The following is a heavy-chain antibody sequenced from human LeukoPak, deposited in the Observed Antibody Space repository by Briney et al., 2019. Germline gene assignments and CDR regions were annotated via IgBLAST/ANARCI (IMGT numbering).Heavy chain of an antibody. CDR3: ARDEY. J-gene: IGHJ4*02. CDR2: INHSGST. Sequence: GSLRLSCAASGFTFSSYGMSWVRQPPGKGLEWIGEINHSGSTNYNPSLKSRVTISVDTSKNQFSLKLSSVTAADTAVYYCARDEYWGQGTLVTVSS. CDR1: GFTFSSYG. V-gene: IGHV4-34*01.